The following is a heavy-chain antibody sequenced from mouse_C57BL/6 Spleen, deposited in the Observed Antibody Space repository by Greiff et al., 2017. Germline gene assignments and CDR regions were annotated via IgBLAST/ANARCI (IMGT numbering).Heavy chain of an antibody. D-gene: IGHD1-1*01. CDR3: ARGVYYYGSSYAWFAY. CDR2: INPNNGGT. CDR1: GYTFTDYY. Sequence: EVQLQQSGPELVKPGASVKISCKASGYTFTDYYMNWVKQSHGKSLEWIGDINPNNGGTSYNQKFKGKATLTVDKSSSTAYMELRSLTSEDSAVYYCARGVYYYGSSYAWFAYWGQGTLVTVSA. V-gene: IGHV1-26*01. J-gene: IGHJ3*01.